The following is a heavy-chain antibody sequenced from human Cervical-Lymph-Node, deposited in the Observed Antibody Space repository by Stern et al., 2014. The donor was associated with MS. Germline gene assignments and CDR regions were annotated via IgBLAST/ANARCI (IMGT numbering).Heavy chain of an antibody. CDR1: GGSINGYY. CDR2: VYNSETT. Sequence: VQLLESGPGLVKPSETLSLTCTISGGSINGYYWSWIRQPAGTGLEWIGRVYNSETTNYNPSLKSRVTMSVDTSKNQFSLKLRSVSDADTAVYYCARVGGRPDYWGQGTLVTVSS. J-gene: IGHJ4*02. CDR3: ARVGGRPDY. D-gene: IGHD1-26*01. V-gene: IGHV4-4*07.